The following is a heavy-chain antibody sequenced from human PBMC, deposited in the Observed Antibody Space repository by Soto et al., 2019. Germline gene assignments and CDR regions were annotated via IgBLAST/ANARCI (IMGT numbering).Heavy chain of an antibody. CDR1: GGSISGYY. D-gene: IGHD3-22*01. J-gene: IGHJ6*02. CDR3: AHSYDSSGSYGMDV. CDR2: IYWDDDK. Sequence: LTCTVSGGSISGYYWSWIRQPPGKALEWLALIYWDDDKRYSPSLKSRLTITKDTSKNQVVLTMTNMDPVDTATYYCAHSYDSSGSYGMDVWGQGTTVTVSS. V-gene: IGHV2-5*08.